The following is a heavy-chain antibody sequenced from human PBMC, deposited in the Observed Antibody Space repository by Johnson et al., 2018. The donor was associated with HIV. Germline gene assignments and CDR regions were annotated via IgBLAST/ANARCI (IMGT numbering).Heavy chain of an antibody. CDR2: IYSGGST. J-gene: IGHJ3*02. CDR1: GFTVSSNY. V-gene: IGHV3-66*02. CDR3: SRIGDAFDI. D-gene: IGHD3-16*01. Sequence: VQLVESRGVLVQPGGSLRLSCAASGFTVSSNYMSWVRQAPGKGLEWVSVIYSGGSTYYADSVKGRFTISRDNSKNTWYLQMNSLSAEDTAVYYCSRIGDAFDIWGQGTMVTVSS.